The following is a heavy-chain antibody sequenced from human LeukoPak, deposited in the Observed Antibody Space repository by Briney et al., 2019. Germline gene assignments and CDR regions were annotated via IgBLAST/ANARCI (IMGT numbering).Heavy chain of an antibody. J-gene: IGHJ3*02. CDR3: ARARSQGSSWTNYYDAFDI. D-gene: IGHD6-13*01. Sequence: AASVKVSRKASGGTFSSYAISWVRQAPGQGLEWMGGIIPIFGTANYAQKFQGRVTITADESTSTAYMELSSLRSEDTAVYYCARARSQGSSWTNYYDAFDIWGQGTMVTVSS. CDR1: GGTFSSYA. CDR2: IIPIFGTA. V-gene: IGHV1-69*13.